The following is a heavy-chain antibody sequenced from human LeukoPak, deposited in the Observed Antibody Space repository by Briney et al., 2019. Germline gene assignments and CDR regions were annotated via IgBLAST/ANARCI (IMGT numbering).Heavy chain of an antibody. J-gene: IGHJ5*02. D-gene: IGHD3-10*01. V-gene: IGHV4-39*07. Sequence: SETLSLTCTVSGGSISSTSYYWGWIRQPPGRGLECIGSIYYSGSTNYNPSLKSRVTISVDTSKNQFSLKLSSVTAADTAVYYCASVGDYGSGSWFDPWGQGTLVTVSS. CDR2: IYYSGST. CDR1: GGSISSTSYY. CDR3: ASVGDYGSGSWFDP.